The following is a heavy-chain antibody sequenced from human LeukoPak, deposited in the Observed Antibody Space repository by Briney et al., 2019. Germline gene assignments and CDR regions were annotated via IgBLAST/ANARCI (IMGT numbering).Heavy chain of an antibody. D-gene: IGHD6-19*01. V-gene: IGHV3-23*01. Sequence: PGGSLRLSCAASGFTFSSYAMSWVRQAPGKGLEWVSAISGSGGSTYYADSVKGRFTISRDNSKNTLYLQMNSLRAEDTAVYYCASILPQRYSSGWYYFDYWGQGTLVTVSS. CDR1: GFTFSSYA. CDR3: ASILPQRYSSGWYYFDY. CDR2: ISGSGGST. J-gene: IGHJ4*02.